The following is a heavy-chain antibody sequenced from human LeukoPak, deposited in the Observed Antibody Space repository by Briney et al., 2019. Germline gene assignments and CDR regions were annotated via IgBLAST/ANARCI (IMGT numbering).Heavy chain of an antibody. CDR1: GGTFSSYA. CDR2: IIPIFGTA. J-gene: IGHJ4*02. CDR3: ARLGSLRTIFGVD. V-gene: IGHV1-69*06. Sequence: ASVKVSCKASGGTFSSYAISWVRQAPGQGLERMGGIIPIFGTANYAQKFQGRVTITADKSTSTAYMELSSLRSEDTAVYYCARLGSLRTIFGVDWGQGTLVTVSS. D-gene: IGHD3-3*01.